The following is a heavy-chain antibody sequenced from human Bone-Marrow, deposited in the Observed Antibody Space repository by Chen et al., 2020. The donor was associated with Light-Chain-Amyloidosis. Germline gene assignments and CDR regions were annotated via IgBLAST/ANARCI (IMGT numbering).Heavy chain of an antibody. J-gene: IGHJ4*02. Sequence: EVQLEQSGPEVKQPGESLQISCTGSGYTFPNYWIGWVRQMPGKGLEWMGVIYPDDSDARYSPSFEGQVTISADKSITTAYLQWRSLKASDTAMYYCARRRDGYNFDYWGQGTLVTVSS. D-gene: IGHD5-12*01. CDR2: IYPDDSDA. CDR1: GYTFPNYW. CDR3: ARRRDGYNFDY. V-gene: IGHV5-51*01.